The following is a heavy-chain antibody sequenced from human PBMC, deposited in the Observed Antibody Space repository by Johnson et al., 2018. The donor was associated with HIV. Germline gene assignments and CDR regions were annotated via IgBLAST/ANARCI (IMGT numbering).Heavy chain of an antibody. Sequence: VQLVESGGGVVQPGGSLRLSCTASGFTFSSYGMHWVRQAPGKGLVWVSRINSDGSSTSYADSVKGRFTISRDNAKNTLYLQMNSLRAGDTAVYYCARGSSYYYDSSGYAFDIWGQGTMVTVSS. CDR2: INSDGSST. J-gene: IGHJ3*02. V-gene: IGHV3-74*02. CDR1: GFTFSSYG. D-gene: IGHD3-22*01. CDR3: ARGSSYYYDSSGYAFDI.